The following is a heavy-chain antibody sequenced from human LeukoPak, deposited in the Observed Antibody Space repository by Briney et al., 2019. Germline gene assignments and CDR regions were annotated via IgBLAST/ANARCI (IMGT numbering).Heavy chain of an antibody. Sequence: PGGSLRLACAASGFTFSSYAMSWVRQAPGKGLEWVSAISGSGGSTYYADSVKGRFTISRDNSKNTLYLQMNSLRAEDTAVYYCARPIWFGESPYFDYWGQGTLVTVCS. CDR1: GFTFSSYA. CDR3: ARPIWFGESPYFDY. D-gene: IGHD3-10*01. J-gene: IGHJ4*02. CDR2: ISGSGGST. V-gene: IGHV3-23*01.